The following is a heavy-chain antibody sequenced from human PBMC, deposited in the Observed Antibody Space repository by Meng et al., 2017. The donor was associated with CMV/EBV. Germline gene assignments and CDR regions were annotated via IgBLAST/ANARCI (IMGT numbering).Heavy chain of an antibody. Sequence: SVKVSCKASGGTFSSYAISWVRQAPRQGLEWMGGIIPIFGTANYAQKFQGRVTITTDESTSTAYMELSSLRSEDTAVYYCARVEMATSIRDHYGMDVWGQGTTVTVSS. CDR3: ARVEMATSIRDHYGMDV. CDR2: IIPIFGTA. J-gene: IGHJ6*02. CDR1: GGTFSSYA. D-gene: IGHD5-24*01. V-gene: IGHV1-69*05.